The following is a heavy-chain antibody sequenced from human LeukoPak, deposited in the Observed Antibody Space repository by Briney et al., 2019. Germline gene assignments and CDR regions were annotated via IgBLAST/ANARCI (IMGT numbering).Heavy chain of an antibody. J-gene: IGHJ4*02. V-gene: IGHV3-23*01. CDR2: ISGSSGST. D-gene: IGHD2-2*01. CDR3: ARSVVVFSGLFDY. Sequence: PGGSLRLSCAASGFTFSSYAMSWVRQAPGKGLEWVSAISGSSGSTYYADSVKGRFTISRDNSKNTLYLQMNSLRAEDTAVYYCARSVVVFSGLFDYWGQGTLVTVSS. CDR1: GFTFSSYA.